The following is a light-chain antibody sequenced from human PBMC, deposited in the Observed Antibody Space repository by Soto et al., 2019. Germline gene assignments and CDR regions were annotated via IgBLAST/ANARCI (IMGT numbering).Light chain of an antibody. J-gene: IGKJ1*01. CDR1: QSISSW. Sequence: IQETQSPSTLSASVGDRVTITCRASQSISSWLAWYQQKPGKAPKLLIYDASSLESGVPARFSGSGSGTEFTLTISSLQPDDFATYYCQQYNSYLTFGQGTKVDIK. CDR3: QQYNSYLT. CDR2: DAS. V-gene: IGKV1-5*01.